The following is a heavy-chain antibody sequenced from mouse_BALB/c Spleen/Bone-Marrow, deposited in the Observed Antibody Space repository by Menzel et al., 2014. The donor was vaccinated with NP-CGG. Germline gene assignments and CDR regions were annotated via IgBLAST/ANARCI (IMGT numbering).Heavy chain of an antibody. D-gene: IGHD4-1*01. Sequence: EVKVVESGGGLVQPGGSLKLSCATSGFTFSDYYMYWVRQTPEKRLEWVAYITKGGGSTYYPDTVKGRFTISRDNAKNTLYLQMSRLKSEDTAMYYCARQLAYAMDYWGQGTSVTVSS. CDR2: ITKGGGST. J-gene: IGHJ4*01. CDR1: GFTFSDYY. CDR3: ARQLAYAMDY. V-gene: IGHV5-12*02.